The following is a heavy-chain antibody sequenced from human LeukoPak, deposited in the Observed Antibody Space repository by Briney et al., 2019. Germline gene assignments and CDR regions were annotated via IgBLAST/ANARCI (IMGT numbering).Heavy chain of an antibody. CDR2: ISAYNGNT. J-gene: IGHJ5*02. Sequence: ASVKVSCKASGYTFTSYGISWVRQAPGQGLEWMGWISAYNGNTNYAQKLQGRVTMTTDTSTSTAYMELRSLRSDDTAVYYCARGGLGYCSSTSCYWRFNWFDPWGQGTLVTVSS. D-gene: IGHD2-2*01. V-gene: IGHV1-18*01. CDR3: ARGGLGYCSSTSCYWRFNWFDP. CDR1: GYTFTSYG.